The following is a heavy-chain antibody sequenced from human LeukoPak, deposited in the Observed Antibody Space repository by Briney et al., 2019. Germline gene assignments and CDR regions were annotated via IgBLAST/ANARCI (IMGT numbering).Heavy chain of an antibody. CDR1: GFTFSTYS. V-gene: IGHV3-48*02. CDR3: AKEIRHRYGGNSEFDP. Sequence: PGGSLRLSCAASGFTFSTYSINWVRQAPGKGLEWLSYISDSSTTIYYADSVKGRFTISRDNAKNSVYLQMSSLRDEDTAVYYCAKEIRHRYGGNSEFDPWGQGTLVTVSS. D-gene: IGHD4-23*01. J-gene: IGHJ5*02. CDR2: ISDSSTTI.